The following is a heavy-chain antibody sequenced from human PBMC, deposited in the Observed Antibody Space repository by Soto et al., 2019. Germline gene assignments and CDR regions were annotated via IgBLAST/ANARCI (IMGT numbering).Heavy chain of an antibody. V-gene: IGHV3-30*18. J-gene: IGHJ4*02. CDR1: GFTFSSYG. Sequence: QVQLVESGGGVVQPGRSLRLSCSASGFTFSSYGMHWVRQAPGKGLEWVAVVSSDGNTKYYAYSLKGRFTISRDNSKNTLYLQMNSLRTDDTAVYYCAKEPAVAAVNFDYWGQGTLVTVSS. CDR3: AKEPAVAAVNFDY. CDR2: VSSDGNTK. D-gene: IGHD6-19*01.